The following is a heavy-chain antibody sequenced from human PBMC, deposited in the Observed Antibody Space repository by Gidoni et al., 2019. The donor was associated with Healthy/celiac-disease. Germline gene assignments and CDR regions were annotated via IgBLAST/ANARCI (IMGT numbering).Heavy chain of an antibody. CDR1: GFTFCSYS. CDR3: ARDSGDSSGYYLDY. Sequence: EVQLVESGGGLVKPGGSLRRSCAASGFTFCSYSMNWVRQAPGKALEWVSSISSSSSYIYYADSVKGRFTISRDNAKNSLYLQMNSLRAEDTAVYYCARDSGDSSGYYLDYWGQGTLVTVSS. D-gene: IGHD3-22*01. CDR2: ISSSSSYI. V-gene: IGHV3-21*01. J-gene: IGHJ4*02.